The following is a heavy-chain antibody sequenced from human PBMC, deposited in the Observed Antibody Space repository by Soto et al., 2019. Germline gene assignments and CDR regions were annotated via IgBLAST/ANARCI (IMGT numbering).Heavy chain of an antibody. CDR1: GGTFSSYA. J-gene: IGHJ4*02. CDR3: ARDAAAAQLGLYDY. Sequence: SVKVSCKASGGTFSSYAISWVRQAPGQGLEWMGGIIPIFGTANYAQKFQGRVTITADESTSTAYMELSSLRSEDTAVYYCARDAAAAQLGLYDYWGQRALVTVSS. V-gene: IGHV1-69*13. D-gene: IGHD6-13*01. CDR2: IIPIFGTA.